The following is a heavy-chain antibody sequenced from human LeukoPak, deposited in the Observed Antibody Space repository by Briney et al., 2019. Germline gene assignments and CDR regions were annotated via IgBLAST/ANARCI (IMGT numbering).Heavy chain of an antibody. CDR2: IKQDGSEK. Sequence: GGSLRLSCAASGFTFSNYWMSWVRRAPGKGLEWVANIKQDGSEKYYVDSVNGRFTISRDNAKNSLYLQMNSPRGEDTAVYYYAREISSWYRTEGRFDPWGQGTLVTVSS. V-gene: IGHV3-7*01. CDR1: GFTFSNYW. CDR3: AREISSWYRTEGRFDP. J-gene: IGHJ5*02. D-gene: IGHD6-13*01.